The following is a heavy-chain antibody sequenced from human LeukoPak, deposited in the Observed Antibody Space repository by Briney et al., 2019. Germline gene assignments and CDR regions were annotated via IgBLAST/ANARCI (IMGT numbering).Heavy chain of an antibody. V-gene: IGHV4-39*02. J-gene: IGHJ4*02. D-gene: IGHD2-15*01. CDR1: GGSISSSSYY. CDR3: ARDSGYLIV. CDR2: IYYSGST. Sequence: PSETLSLTCTVSGGSISSSSYYWGWIRQPPGKGLEWIGSIYYSGSTYYNPSLKSRVTISVDTSKNQFSLKLNFVTAADTAVNYCARDSGYLIVWGQGTLVTVSS.